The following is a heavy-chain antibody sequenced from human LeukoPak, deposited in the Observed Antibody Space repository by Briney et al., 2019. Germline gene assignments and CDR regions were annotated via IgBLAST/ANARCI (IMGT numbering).Heavy chain of an antibody. CDR3: ARGPTKGRTGYYYY. CDR2: MNPNSGTT. J-gene: IGHJ4*02. Sequence: VASVKVSCKASGYTFTSYDINWARQATGQGLEWMGWMNPNSGTTGYAQKFQGRVTMTRNTSISTAYMELSSLRSEDTAVYYCARGPTKGRTGYYYYWGQGTLVTVSS. CDR1: GYTFTSYD. V-gene: IGHV1-8*01. D-gene: IGHD3/OR15-3a*01.